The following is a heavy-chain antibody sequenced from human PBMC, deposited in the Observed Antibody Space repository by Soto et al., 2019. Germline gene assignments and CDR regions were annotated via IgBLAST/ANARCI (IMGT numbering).Heavy chain of an antibody. V-gene: IGHV3-33*01. D-gene: IGHD5-12*01. CDR1: GFTFSSYG. CDR3: ARRLRGYYYMDV. J-gene: IGHJ6*03. CDR2: IWYDGSNK. Sequence: GGSLRLSCAASGFTFSSYGMHWVRQAPGKGLEWVAVIWYDGSNKYYADSVKGRFTISRDNSKNTLYLQMNSLRAEDTAVYYCARRLRGYYYMDVWGKGTTVTVS.